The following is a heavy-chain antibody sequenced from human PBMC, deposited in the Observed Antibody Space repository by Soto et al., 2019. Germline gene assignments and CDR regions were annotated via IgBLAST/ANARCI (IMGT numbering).Heavy chain of an antibody. CDR1: GFNFRSYA. D-gene: IGHD2-2*01. Sequence: QVQLVESGGGVVQPGRSLTLACATSGFNFRSYAVHWVRQAPGKGLEWVAVIWYDGNTKYYGESVKGRFSSSRDNSNNTVYRRMNSLRGEDTAVYYCARDPYCSSTRCRNWFDSWGQGTLVSVS. CDR2: IWYDGNTK. V-gene: IGHV3-33*01. J-gene: IGHJ5*01. CDR3: ARDPYCSSTRCRNWFDS.